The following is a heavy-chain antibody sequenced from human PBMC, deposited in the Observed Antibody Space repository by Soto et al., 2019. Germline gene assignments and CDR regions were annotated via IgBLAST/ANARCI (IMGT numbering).Heavy chain of an antibody. J-gene: IGHJ6*03. Sequence: GGSLRLSCAASGFTFSSYSMNWVRQAPGKGLEWVSYISSSSSTIYYADSVKGRFTISRDNAKNSLYLQMNSLRAEDTAVYYCAKTATYYYYYYMDVWGKGTTVTVSS. CDR3: AKTATYYYYYYMDV. CDR1: GFTFSSYS. CDR2: ISSSSSTI. V-gene: IGHV3-48*01. D-gene: IGHD2-21*02.